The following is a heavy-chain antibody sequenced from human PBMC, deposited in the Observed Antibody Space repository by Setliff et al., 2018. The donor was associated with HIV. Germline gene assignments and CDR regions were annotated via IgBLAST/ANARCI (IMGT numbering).Heavy chain of an antibody. CDR3: ARQAERDDDSYLDY. Sequence: LSLTCTVSGGSISSYSWSWIRQPPGKGLEWIGYIYTSGSTNYNPSLKSRVTISVDTSENQFSLKLTSVTAADTAVYYCARQAERDDDSYLDYWGQGTLVTVSS. CDR1: GGSISSYS. D-gene: IGHD3-16*01. V-gene: IGHV4-59*08. J-gene: IGHJ4*02. CDR2: IYTSGST.